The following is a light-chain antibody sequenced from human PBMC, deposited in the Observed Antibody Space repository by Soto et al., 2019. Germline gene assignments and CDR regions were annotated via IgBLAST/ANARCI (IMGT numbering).Light chain of an antibody. CDR3: TSYVGNDFWV. CDR2: EVT. V-gene: IGLV2-8*01. J-gene: IGLJ3*02. CDR1: SSDVGAYKY. Sequence: QSALTQPPSASGSPGQSVTISCTGTSSDVGAYKYVSWYQQYPGKAPKLMIYEVTKRPSGVPDRFSGSKSGNTASLTVSGLHAEDEADYYCTSYVGNDFWVFGGGTKLTVL.